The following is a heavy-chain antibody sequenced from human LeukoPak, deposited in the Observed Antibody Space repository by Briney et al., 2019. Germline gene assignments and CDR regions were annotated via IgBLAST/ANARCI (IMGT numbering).Heavy chain of an antibody. CDR2: ISETSGAT. J-gene: IGHJ4*02. CDR3: AKDRIRGDSY. CDR1: GFMFSNYA. D-gene: IGHD3-16*01. Sequence: GGSLRLSYAASGFMFSNYAISWVRQAPGKGPEWVSSISETSGATFYTDSVKGRFTISRDNSKNTVYLQMNSLRDEDTAVYYCAKDRIRGDSYWGQGTLVTVSS. V-gene: IGHV3-23*01.